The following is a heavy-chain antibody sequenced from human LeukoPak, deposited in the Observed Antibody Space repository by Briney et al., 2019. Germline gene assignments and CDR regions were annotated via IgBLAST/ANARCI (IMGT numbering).Heavy chain of an antibody. CDR1: GFNFSDYY. Sequence: KPGGSLRLSCAASGFNFSDYYMSWIRQAPGKGLEWVSDISSGSSYIKYADSVKGRFTISRDNAKNSLSLQMNSLRAEDTAVYYCARGGRYYVSSAYYSYWGQGTLVTVSS. CDR2: ISSGSSYI. V-gene: IGHV3-11*05. CDR3: ARGGRYYVSSAYYSY. J-gene: IGHJ4*02. D-gene: IGHD3-22*01.